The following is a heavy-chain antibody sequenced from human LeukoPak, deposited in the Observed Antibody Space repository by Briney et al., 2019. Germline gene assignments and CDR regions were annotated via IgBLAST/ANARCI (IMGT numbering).Heavy chain of an antibody. J-gene: IGHJ6*03. CDR1: GGSINSYY. CDR2: IYTSGSS. CDR3: ARAAYGDYRYYYFYLDV. D-gene: IGHD4-17*01. V-gene: IGHV4-4*07. Sequence: PSETLSLTCTVSGGSINSYYWSWIRQPAGKGLEWIGRIYTSGSSNYNPSLKSRVTMSVDTSKNQFSLRLTSVTAADTAVYYCARAAYGDYRYYYFYLDVGGKGTRVTVSS.